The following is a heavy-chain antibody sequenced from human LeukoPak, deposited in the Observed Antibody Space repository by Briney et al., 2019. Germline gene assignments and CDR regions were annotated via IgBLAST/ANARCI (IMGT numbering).Heavy chain of an antibody. V-gene: IGHV3-20*04. CDR3: ARATSGYYGSGESDS. J-gene: IGHJ4*02. Sequence: PGGSLRLSCAASGFTFDDYGMSWVRQAPGKGLEWVSGINWNGGSTGYADSVKGRFTISRDNAKKSLYLQMNSLRAEDTAWYYCARATSGYYGSGESDSWGQGTLVTVSS. D-gene: IGHD3-10*01. CDR1: GFTFDDYG. CDR2: INWNGGST.